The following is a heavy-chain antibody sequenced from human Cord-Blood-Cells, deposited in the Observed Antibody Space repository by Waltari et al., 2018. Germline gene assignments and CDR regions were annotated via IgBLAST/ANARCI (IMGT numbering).Heavy chain of an antibody. CDR2: INPNSGGT. D-gene: IGHD3-10*01. Sequence: QVQLVPSGAEVKKPGASVKVSCTASGYTFTGHSMHWVRQAPGQGLEWMGWINPNSGGTNYAQKFQGRVTMTRDTSISTAYMELSRLRSDDTAVYYCARDRYYGSGSYYNWGQGTLVTVSS. CDR3: ARDRYYGSGSYYN. J-gene: IGHJ4*02. CDR1: GYTFTGHS. V-gene: IGHV1-2*02.